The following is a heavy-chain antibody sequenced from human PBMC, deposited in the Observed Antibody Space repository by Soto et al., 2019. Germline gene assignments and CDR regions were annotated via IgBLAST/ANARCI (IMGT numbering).Heavy chain of an antibody. V-gene: IGHV3-48*01. Sequence: GGSLRLSCAASGFTFSNYNMNWVRQAPGKGLEWVSYISLTGSTIYYADSVKGRFTISRDTSKNTLFLQMNSLRAEDTAVYYCAKDRYGDYGGIDYWGQGTMVTVSS. D-gene: IGHD4-17*01. CDR2: ISLTGSTI. J-gene: IGHJ4*02. CDR1: GFTFSNYN. CDR3: AKDRYGDYGGIDY.